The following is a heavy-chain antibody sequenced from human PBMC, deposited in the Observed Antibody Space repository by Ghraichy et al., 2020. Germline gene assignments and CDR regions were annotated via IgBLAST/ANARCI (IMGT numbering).Heavy chain of an antibody. V-gene: IGHV5-51*01. D-gene: IGHD2-21*01. J-gene: IGHJ3*02. CDR1: GYTCTRDW. CDR2: VYCGDSRT. Sequence: GESLNISCQGSGYTCTRDWIGWVRQMPGKGLEWVGMVYCGDSRTRYSPSFEGQVTMSVDKSMNTAYLQWRSLKASDTAIYYCARRGYCGGDCFSGLDIWGQGTVVTVSS. CDR3: ARRGYCGGDCFSGLDI.